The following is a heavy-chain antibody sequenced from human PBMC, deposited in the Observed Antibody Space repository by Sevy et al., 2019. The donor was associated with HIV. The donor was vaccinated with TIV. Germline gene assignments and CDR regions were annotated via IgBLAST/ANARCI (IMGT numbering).Heavy chain of an antibody. CDR3: TTEAYCSSTTCPSAFEI. CDR1: GFTFSNAW. J-gene: IGHJ3*02. Sequence: GGSLRLSCAASGFTFSNAWLSWVRQTPGKGLEWVGRVKSKTDGGTTDYAEPVKGRFTISRDDSENTLYLQMNSLKTEDTAVYYCTTEAYCSSTTCPSAFEIWGQRTMVTVSS. D-gene: IGHD2-2*01. CDR2: VKSKTDGGTT. V-gene: IGHV3-15*01.